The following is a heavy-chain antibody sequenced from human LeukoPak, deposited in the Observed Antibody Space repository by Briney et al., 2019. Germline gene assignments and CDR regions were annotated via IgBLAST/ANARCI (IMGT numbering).Heavy chain of an antibody. CDR2: ISAYNGNT. Sequence: ASVKFSCKASGYTFTSYGISWVRQAPGQGLEWMGWISAYNGNTNYAQKLQGRVTMTTDTSTSTAYMELRSLRSDDTAVYYCARAYYYDSSGYYRYFDYWGQGTLVTVSS. J-gene: IGHJ4*02. CDR1: GYTFTSYG. D-gene: IGHD3-22*01. CDR3: ARAYYYDSSGYYRYFDY. V-gene: IGHV1-18*01.